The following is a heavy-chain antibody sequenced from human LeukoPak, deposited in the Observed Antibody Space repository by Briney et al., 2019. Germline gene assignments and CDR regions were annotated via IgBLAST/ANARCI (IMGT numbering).Heavy chain of an antibody. Sequence: ASVKVSCKVSGYTFTDYYMHWVQQAPGKGLEWMGLVDPEDGETIYAEKFQGRVTITADTSTDTAYMELSSLRSEDTAVYYCATGFGYYFDYWGQGTLVIVSS. J-gene: IGHJ4*02. CDR1: GYTFTDYY. CDR3: ATGFGYYFDY. D-gene: IGHD3-10*01. CDR2: VDPEDGET. V-gene: IGHV1-69-2*01.